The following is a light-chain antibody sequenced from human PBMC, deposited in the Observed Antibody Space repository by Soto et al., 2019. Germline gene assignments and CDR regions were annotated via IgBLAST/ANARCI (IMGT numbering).Light chain of an antibody. V-gene: IGKV1-12*01. CDR3: QQANSFPLT. J-gene: IGKJ4*01. CDR2: TAS. CDR1: QGISSL. Sequence: DIQMTQSPSSVSASVGDRVTITCRASQGISSLLAWYQQKPGKAPNLLIHTASTLQSGVPSRFSGSGSGTDFTLTIRSLQPEDFVTFYCQQANSFPLTFAGGTKVEIK.